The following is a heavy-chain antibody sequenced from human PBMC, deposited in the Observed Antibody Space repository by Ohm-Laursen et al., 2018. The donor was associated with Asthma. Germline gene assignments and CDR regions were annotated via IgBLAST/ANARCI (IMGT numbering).Heavy chain of an antibody. Sequence: ASVKVSCKASGYTFTSYDINWVRQATGQGLEWMGWMNPNSGNTGYAQKFQGRVTMTRNTSISTAYMELSSLRSEDTAVYYCAREKGYCTNGVCSGYYYGMDVWGQGTTVTVSS. V-gene: IGHV1-8*01. D-gene: IGHD2-8*01. CDR1: GYTFTSYD. CDR2: MNPNSGNT. CDR3: AREKGYCTNGVCSGYYYGMDV. J-gene: IGHJ6*02.